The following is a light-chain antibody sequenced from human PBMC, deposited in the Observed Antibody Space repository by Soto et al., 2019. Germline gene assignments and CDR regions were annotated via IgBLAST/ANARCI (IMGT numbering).Light chain of an antibody. CDR1: QSVSSSY. CDR3: QQYGSSPTT. Sequence: VLTQSPGTLSLSPGERATLSCRASQSVSSSYLAWYQQKPGQAPRLLIYGASSRATGIPDRFSGSGSGTDFTLTISRLEPEDFAVYYCQQYGSSPTTFGQGTRLEIK. V-gene: IGKV3-20*01. CDR2: GAS. J-gene: IGKJ5*01.